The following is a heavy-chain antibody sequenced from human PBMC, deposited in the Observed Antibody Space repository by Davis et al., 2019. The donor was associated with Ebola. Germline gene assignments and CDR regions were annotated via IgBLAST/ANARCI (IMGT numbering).Heavy chain of an antibody. D-gene: IGHD6-6*01. J-gene: IGHJ6*04. CDR3: ARAKYYGMDV. V-gene: IGHV3-23*01. CDR1: GFTFRSYW. Sequence: GESLKISCAASGFTFRSYWMSWVRQAPGKGLEWVSAVTSAGATYYADSVKGRFTISRDISKNTLYLQMDSLRAEDTAVYYCARAKYYGMDVWGKGTTVTVSS. CDR2: VTSAGAT.